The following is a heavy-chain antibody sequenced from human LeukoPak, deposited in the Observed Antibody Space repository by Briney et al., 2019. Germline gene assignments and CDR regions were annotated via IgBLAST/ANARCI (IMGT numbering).Heavy chain of an antibody. V-gene: IGHV3-23*01. CDR1: GFTFSEYA. D-gene: IGHD3-10*01. J-gene: IGHJ4*02. Sequence: GASLRLSCAASGFTFSEYAMSWVREAPGEGVGWGSGISESGGKTYYAESVRGGFTISRENSKNSLFLQMHSLRAEHTAVYYCGKEEFGELVIGYWGQGILVTVTS. CDR3: GKEEFGELVIGY. CDR2: ISESGGKT.